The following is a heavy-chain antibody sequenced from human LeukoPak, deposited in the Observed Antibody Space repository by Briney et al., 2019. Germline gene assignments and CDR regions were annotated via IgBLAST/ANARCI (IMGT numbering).Heavy chain of an antibody. V-gene: IGHV4-39*01. D-gene: IGHD3-22*01. CDR3: ARHADSSGYYFFDF. Sequence: PTETLSLTCTVSGGSISSSNFYWGWIRQPPGKGLEWIGSMHHRGSTYYNPSLKSRVTISVDTSKNQFSLNLSSVTAADTAVYYCARHADSSGYYFFDFWGQGTLVTVSS. CDR1: GGSISSSNFY. CDR2: MHHRGST. J-gene: IGHJ4*02.